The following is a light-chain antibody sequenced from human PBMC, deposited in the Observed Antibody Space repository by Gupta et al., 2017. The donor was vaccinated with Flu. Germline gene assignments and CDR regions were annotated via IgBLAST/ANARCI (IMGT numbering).Light chain of an antibody. V-gene: IGKV1-5*03. CDR3: QQDNYSPWP. J-gene: IGKJ1*01. CDR2: NGS. Sequence: PSILFTSVGDGVTITGWARKNIESWLDWYQQRPGKAPRLLIYNGSEIESGVPSRFSGRGSETEFTLAISSRQHEDLATYYCQQDNYSPWPFGQGTKV. CDR1: KNIESW.